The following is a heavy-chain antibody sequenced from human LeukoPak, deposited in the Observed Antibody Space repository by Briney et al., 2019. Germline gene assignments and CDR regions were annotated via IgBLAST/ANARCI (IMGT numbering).Heavy chain of an antibody. D-gene: IGHD6-19*01. J-gene: IGHJ4*02. CDR1: GGSISSSYYF. V-gene: IGHV4-39*07. Sequence: TSETLSLTCSVSGGSISSSYYFWGWIRQPPGKGLECIGSIYYSGSTYYNPSLKSRVTISVDTSKNQFSLKLSSVTAADTAVYYCARGVGGWYGGGIDYWGQGTLVTVSS. CDR3: ARGVGGWYGGGIDY. CDR2: IYYSGST.